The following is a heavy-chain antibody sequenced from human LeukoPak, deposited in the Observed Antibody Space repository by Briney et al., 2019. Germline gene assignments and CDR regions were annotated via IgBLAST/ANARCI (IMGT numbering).Heavy chain of an antibody. CDR1: GGSISSYY. CDR3: ARHRGAPYYYDSSGYGDWFDP. D-gene: IGHD3-22*01. Sequence: PSETLSLTCTVSGGSISSYYRSWIRQPPGKGLEWIGYIYYSGSTNYNPSLKSRVTISVDTSKNQFSLKLSSVTAADTAVYYCARHRGAPYYYDSSGYGDWFDPWGQGTLVTVSS. V-gene: IGHV4-59*08. CDR2: IYYSGST. J-gene: IGHJ5*02.